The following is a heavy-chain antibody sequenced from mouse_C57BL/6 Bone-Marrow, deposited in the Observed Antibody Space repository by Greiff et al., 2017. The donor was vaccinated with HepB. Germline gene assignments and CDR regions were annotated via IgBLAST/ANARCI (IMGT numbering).Heavy chain of an antibody. CDR1: GYTFTSYW. J-gene: IGHJ3*01. CDR2: IHPNSGST. V-gene: IGHV1-64*01. Sequence: VQLQQPGAELVKPGASVKLSCKASGYTFTSYWMHWVKQRPGQGLEWIGMIHPNSGSTNYNEKFKSKATLTVDKSSITAYMQLSSLTSEDSAVYYCARGGGNYWFAYWGQGTLVTVSA. CDR3: ARGGGNYWFAY. D-gene: IGHD2-1*01.